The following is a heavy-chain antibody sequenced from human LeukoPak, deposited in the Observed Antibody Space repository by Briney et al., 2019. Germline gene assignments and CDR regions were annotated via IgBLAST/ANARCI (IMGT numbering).Heavy chain of an antibody. CDR1: GFTFTSYA. D-gene: IGHD3-22*01. CDR2: ISGSGAST. CDR3: AKERDCSGYYTDY. V-gene: IGHV3-23*01. J-gene: IGHJ4*02. Sequence: GGSLRLSCATSGFTFTSYAMNWVRQAPGKGLEWVSAISGSGASTYYADSVKGRFTISRDNSKNTLYLQMNSLRAEDTAVYYCAKERDCSGYYTDYWGQGTLVTVSS.